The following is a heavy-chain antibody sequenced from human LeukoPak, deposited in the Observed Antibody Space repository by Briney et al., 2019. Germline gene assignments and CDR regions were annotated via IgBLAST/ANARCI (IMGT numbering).Heavy chain of an antibody. CDR2: IWYDGSNK. D-gene: IGHD3-10*01. V-gene: IGHV3-33*01. J-gene: IGHJ3*02. CDR3: ARDSFGAFDI. Sequence: GGSLRLSCAASGFTFSRYGMHWVRQAPGKGPEWVAVIWYDGSNKYYADSVKGRFTISRDNFKNTLYLQMNSLRAEDTAVYYCARDSFGAFDIWGQGTMVTVSS. CDR1: GFTFSRYG.